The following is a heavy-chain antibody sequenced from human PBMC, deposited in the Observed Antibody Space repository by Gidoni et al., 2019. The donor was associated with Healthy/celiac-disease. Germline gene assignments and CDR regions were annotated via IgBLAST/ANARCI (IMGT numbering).Heavy chain of an antibody. D-gene: IGHD2-15*01. Sequence: QVQLQQWGAGLLKPSETLSLTCAVYGGSFSGYYWSWIRQPPGKGLEWIGEINHSGSTNYNPSLKSRVTISVDTSKNQFSLKLSSVTAADTAVYYCARRGAVAATRKYFQHWGQGTLVTVSS. CDR3: ARRGAVAATRKYFQH. V-gene: IGHV4-34*01. CDR2: INHSGST. CDR1: GGSFSGYY. J-gene: IGHJ1*01.